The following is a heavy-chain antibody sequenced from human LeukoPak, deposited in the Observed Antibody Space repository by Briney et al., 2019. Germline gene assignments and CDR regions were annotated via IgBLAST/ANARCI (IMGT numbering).Heavy chain of an antibody. CDR3: ARIGYSSSCMDY. V-gene: IGHV3-7*01. Sequence: GGSLRLSCAASGFTFSDYWMSWVRQAPGRGLEWVANIKQDGSVKYYVDSVKGRFTISRDNAKKSLYLQMNSLRVEDTALYYCARIGYSSSCMDYWGQGTLVTVSS. CDR2: IKQDGSVK. CDR1: GFTFSDYW. J-gene: IGHJ4*02. D-gene: IGHD6-13*01.